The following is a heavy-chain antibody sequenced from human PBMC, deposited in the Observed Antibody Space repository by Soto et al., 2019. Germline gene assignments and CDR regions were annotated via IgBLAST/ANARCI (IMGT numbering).Heavy chain of an antibody. CDR2: ISYDGSNK. D-gene: IGHD2-8*01. V-gene: IGHV3-30-3*01. Sequence: QVQLVESGGGVVQPGRSLRLSCAASGFTFSSYAMHWVRQAPGKGLEWVAVISYDGSNKYYADSVKGRFTISRDNSKNTLYLQMNSLRAEDTAVYYCVRDNEGHGMDVWGQGTTVTVSS. CDR1: GFTFSSYA. CDR3: VRDNEGHGMDV. J-gene: IGHJ6*02.